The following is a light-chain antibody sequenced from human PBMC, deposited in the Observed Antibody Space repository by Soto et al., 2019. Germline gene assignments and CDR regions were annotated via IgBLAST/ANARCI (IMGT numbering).Light chain of an antibody. Sequence: QSALTQPPSASGSNGHSVTIPCTGTSIDVGGYNSVSWYQQHTGKVPKFMVYEVNKRPSGVPDRFSGSKSGNTASLTVSGLQAEDEADYYCTSYAGGNNVFGTGSKVTVL. CDR2: EVN. V-gene: IGLV2-8*01. CDR3: TSYAGGNNV. J-gene: IGLJ1*01. CDR1: SIDVGGYNS.